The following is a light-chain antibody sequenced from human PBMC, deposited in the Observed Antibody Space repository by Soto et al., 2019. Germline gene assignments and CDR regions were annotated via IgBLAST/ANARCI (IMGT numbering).Light chain of an antibody. CDR3: ETWDDSRKGV. Sequence: QSALTQPPSASGTPGQRITISCSGSSSDIESHTVNWYQQVPGKAPKLLINTNNQRPSGVPARFSGSKSGASASLAISGLQSEDEANYYCETWDDSRKGVFGTGTKVTVL. V-gene: IGLV1-44*01. CDR2: TNN. J-gene: IGLJ1*01. CDR1: SSDIESHT.